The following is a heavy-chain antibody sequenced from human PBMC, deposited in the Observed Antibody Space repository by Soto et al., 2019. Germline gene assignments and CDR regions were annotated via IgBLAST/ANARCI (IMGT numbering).Heavy chain of an antibody. V-gene: IGHV3-30*18. CDR3: AKGRTVTTEYYFDY. CDR2: ISYDGSNK. CDR1: GFTFSSYG. D-gene: IGHD4-17*01. Sequence: PGGPLRLSCSSSGFTFSSYGMHWVRQAPGKGLEWVAVISYDGSNKYYADSVKGRFTISRDNSKNTLYLQMNSLRAEDTAVYYCAKGRTVTTEYYFDYWGQGTLVTVSS. J-gene: IGHJ4*02.